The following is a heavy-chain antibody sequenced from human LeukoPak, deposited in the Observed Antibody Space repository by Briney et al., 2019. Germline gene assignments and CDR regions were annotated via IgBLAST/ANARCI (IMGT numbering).Heavy chain of an antibody. Sequence: GAPLRLSFALLGIPLHCFSFSWGRQPPGKGLEWVANIKQDGSEKYYVDSEKGRFTITRDNAKNSLYLQMNSMRAEDTAVYYCARGGELFDYWGQGTLVTVSS. V-gene: IGHV3-7*01. CDR2: IKQDGSEK. CDR1: GIPLHCFS. J-gene: IGHJ4*02. CDR3: ARGGELFDY. D-gene: IGHD1-26*01.